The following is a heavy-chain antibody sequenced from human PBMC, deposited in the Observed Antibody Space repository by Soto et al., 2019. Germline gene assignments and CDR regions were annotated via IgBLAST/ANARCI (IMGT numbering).Heavy chain of an antibody. CDR1: GGSISSSNW. V-gene: IGHV4-4*02. J-gene: IGHJ4*02. D-gene: IGHD3-10*01. CDR2: IYHSGST. CDR3: ARVYMVRGTIIRYFDY. Sequence: QVQLQESGPGLVKPSGTLSLTCAVSGGSISSSNWWSWVRQPPGKGLEWIGKIYHSGSTNYNPSLKSLVTISVDKSKNQVSLKLSSLTAADTAVYYCARVYMVRGTIIRYFDYWGQGTLVTVSS.